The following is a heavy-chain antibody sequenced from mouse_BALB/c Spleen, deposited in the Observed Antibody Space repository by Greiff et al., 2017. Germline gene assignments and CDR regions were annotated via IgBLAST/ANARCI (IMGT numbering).Heavy chain of an antibody. Sequence: VQLQQSGAELAKPGASVKMSCKASGYTFTSYWMHWVKQRPGQGLEWIGYINPSTGYTEYNQKFKDKATLTADKSSSTAYMQLSSLTSEDSAVYYCARGGGNYGYFEVWGAETTVTVSS. J-gene: IGHJ1*01. CDR3: ARGGGNYGYFEV. D-gene: IGHD2-1*01. CDR2: INPSTGYT. CDR1: GYTFTSYW. V-gene: IGHV1-7*01.